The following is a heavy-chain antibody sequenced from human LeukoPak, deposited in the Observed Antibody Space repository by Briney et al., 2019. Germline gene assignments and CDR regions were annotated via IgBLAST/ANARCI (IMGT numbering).Heavy chain of an antibody. D-gene: IGHD3-10*01. CDR1: GGSFSGYY. V-gene: IGHV4-34*01. CDR2: INHSGST. Sequence: SETLSLTCAVYGGSFSGYYWSWIRQPPGKGLEWIGEINHSGSTNYNPSLKSRVTISVDTSKNQFSLKLSSVTAADTAVYYCARVNSFGSGHPNNHYYFDYWGQGTLVTVSS. CDR3: ARVNSFGSGHPNNHYYFDY. J-gene: IGHJ4*02.